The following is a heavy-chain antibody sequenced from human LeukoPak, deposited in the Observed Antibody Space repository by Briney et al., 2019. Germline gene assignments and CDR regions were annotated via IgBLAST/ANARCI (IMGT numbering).Heavy chain of an antibody. Sequence: GGSLRLSCAASGFTFDDYAMHWVRQAPGKGLEWVSGISWNSGSIGYADSVKGRFTISRDNAKNSLYLQMNSLRAEDTALYYCVTGRYSSSNSFFDYWGQGTLVTVSS. CDR1: GFTFDDYA. CDR2: ISWNSGSI. D-gene: IGHD6-13*01. V-gene: IGHV3-9*01. J-gene: IGHJ4*02. CDR3: VTGRYSSSNSFFDY.